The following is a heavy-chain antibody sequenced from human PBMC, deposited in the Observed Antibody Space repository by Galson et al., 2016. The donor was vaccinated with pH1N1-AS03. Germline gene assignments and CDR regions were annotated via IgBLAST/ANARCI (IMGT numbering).Heavy chain of an antibody. CDR2: ISPQNGNT. V-gene: IGHV1-18*04. CDR1: GYTSFNFG. D-gene: IGHD2-15*01. J-gene: IGHJ5*02. CDR3: ASAAPFDP. Sequence: SVKVPCKASGYTSFNFGLSWVRQAPGQGFEWMGWISPQNGNTPYAQRLEGRVTMTTDTSTSTPYMEMCSLTHANTAVYYCASAAPFDPWGQGTLVIVSS.